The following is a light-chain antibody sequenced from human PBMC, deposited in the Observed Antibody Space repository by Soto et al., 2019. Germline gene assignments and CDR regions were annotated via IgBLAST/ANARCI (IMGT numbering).Light chain of an antibody. CDR2: GAS. CDR1: QSVSAN. J-gene: IGKJ5*01. Sequence: EVVMTQSPATLSVSPGERATLSCRASQSVSANLAWYQQKPGQAPRLLIYGASSRATGIPARFSGSGSGTDFTLTISSLQSEDFSVYYCQQYNMWATFGPGPRLEI. CDR3: QQYNMWAT. V-gene: IGKV3-15*01.